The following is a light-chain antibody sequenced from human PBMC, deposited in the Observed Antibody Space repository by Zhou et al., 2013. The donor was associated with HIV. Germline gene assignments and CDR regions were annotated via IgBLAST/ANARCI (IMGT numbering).Light chain of an antibody. CDR2: AAS. CDR1: QTISSY. Sequence: DIQMTQSPSSLSASVGDRVTITCRASQTISSYLNWYQQKPGKAPNLLIYAASSLQSGVASRFSGSRSGTDFTLTISSLKPEDFATYYCQQSYSTPGTFGQGTKVEIK. J-gene: IGKJ1*01. CDR3: QQSYSTPGT. V-gene: IGKV1-39*01.